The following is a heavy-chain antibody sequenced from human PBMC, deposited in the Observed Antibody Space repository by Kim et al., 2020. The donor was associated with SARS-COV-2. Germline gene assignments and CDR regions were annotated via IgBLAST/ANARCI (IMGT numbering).Heavy chain of an antibody. D-gene: IGHD1-26*01. CDR1: GFTFSNYA. V-gene: IGHV3-23*01. Sequence: GGSLRLSCAASGFTFSNYAMSWVRQAPGKGLEWVSTISVSGRTYYADSVMGRFSLSRDNSKNMVYLQLNSLRAEDTAVYFCAKIVWEPTEKYYFDYWGQGTLVTVSS. J-gene: IGHJ4*02. CDR3: AKIVWEPTEKYYFDY. CDR2: ISVSGRT.